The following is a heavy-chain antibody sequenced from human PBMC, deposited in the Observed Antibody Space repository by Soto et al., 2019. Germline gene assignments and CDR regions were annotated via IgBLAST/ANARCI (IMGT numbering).Heavy chain of an antibody. CDR3: AKDQAAAGTISRYFQH. CDR1: RFSVSTYA. V-gene: IGHV3-23*01. CDR2: ISGSGGTT. Sequence: CCASSRFSVSTYAISWVRKTPRKRLEWVSGISGSGGTTYYADSVKGRFTISRDNSKNTLYLQVNSLRAEDTAVYYCAKDQAAAGTISRYFQHWGQGTLVTVSS. D-gene: IGHD6-13*01. J-gene: IGHJ1*01.